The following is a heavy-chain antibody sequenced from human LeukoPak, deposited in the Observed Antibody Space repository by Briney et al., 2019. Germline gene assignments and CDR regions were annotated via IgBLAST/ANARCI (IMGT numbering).Heavy chain of an antibody. J-gene: IGHJ4*02. V-gene: IGHV4-39*07. CDR1: GGSINSNSYY. D-gene: IGHD3-3*01. CDR3: ARRYDFWSGYPPPLDY. CDR2: IYYSGST. Sequence: SETLSLTCTVSGGSINSNSYYWGWIRQPPGKGLEWIGSIYYSGSTYYNPSLKSRVTISVDTSKKQFSLKLSSVTAADTAVYYCARRYDFWSGYPPPLDYWGQGTLVTVSS.